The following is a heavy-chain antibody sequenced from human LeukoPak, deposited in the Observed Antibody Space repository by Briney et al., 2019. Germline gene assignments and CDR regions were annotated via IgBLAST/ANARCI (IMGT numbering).Heavy chain of an antibody. CDR2: IIPILGIA. V-gene: IGHV1-69*04. CDR1: GGTFSSYA. J-gene: IGHJ4*02. CDR3: ARGWFIRFGSSSSFDY. Sequence: ASVKVSCKASGGTFSSYAISWVRQAPGQGLEWMGRIIPILGIADYAQKFQGRVTITADKSTSTAYMELSSLRSEDTAVYYCARGWFIRFGSSSSFDYWGQGTLVTVSS. D-gene: IGHD6-6*01.